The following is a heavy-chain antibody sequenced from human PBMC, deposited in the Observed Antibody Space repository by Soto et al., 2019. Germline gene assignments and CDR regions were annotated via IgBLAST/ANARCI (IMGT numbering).Heavy chain of an antibody. J-gene: IGHJ5*02. CDR2: MNPKSGNT. D-gene: IGHD6-25*01. CDR3: ARVAASLDP. V-gene: IGHV1-8*01. Sequence: ASVKVSCKASGYSFTSYDINWVRQATGQGLEWMGWMNPKSGNTGYAQKFQGRVTMTMDTSISTAYMELNSLRSEDTAVYYCARVAASLDPWGQGTPVTVSS. CDR1: GYSFTSYD.